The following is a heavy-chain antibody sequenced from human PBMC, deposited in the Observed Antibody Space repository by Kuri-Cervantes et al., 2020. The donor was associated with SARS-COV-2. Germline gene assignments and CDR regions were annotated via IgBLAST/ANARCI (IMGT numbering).Heavy chain of an antibody. CDR2: IYYSGST. V-gene: IGHV4-39*01. Sequence: ESLKISCTVSGGSISSGSYYWGWIRQPPGKGLEWIGSIYYSGSTYYNPSLKSRVTISVDTSKNQFSLKLSSVTAADTAVYYCASAYSSSWSLIEYWGQGTLVTVSS. CDR1: GGSISSGSYY. D-gene: IGHD6-13*01. CDR3: ASAYSSSWSLIEY. J-gene: IGHJ4*02.